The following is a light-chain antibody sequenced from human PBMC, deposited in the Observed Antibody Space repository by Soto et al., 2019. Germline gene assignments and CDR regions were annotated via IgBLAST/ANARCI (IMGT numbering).Light chain of an antibody. CDR2: EVN. Sequence: QSALTQPPSASGSPGQSVTISCTGTSTDLGGYNYVSWYQQHPGKAPKLMIYEVNLRPSGVPDRFSGSKSGNTASLTVSGLQAEDEADYYCSSHTSSTTWVFGGGTKLTVL. CDR3: SSHTSSTTWV. J-gene: IGLJ3*02. V-gene: IGLV2-8*01. CDR1: STDLGGYNY.